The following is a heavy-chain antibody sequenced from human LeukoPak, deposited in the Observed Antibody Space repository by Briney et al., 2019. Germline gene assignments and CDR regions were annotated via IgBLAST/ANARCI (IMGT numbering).Heavy chain of an antibody. Sequence: GGSLRLSCAASGFTFRNYWMSWVRQAPGKGMEWVANIKEDGSEKHYVDSVKGRFTISRDNAKNSLYLQSLYLQMNSLRAEDTAVYYCARAHYSSFDYWGQGTLVTVSS. CDR2: IKEDGSEK. CDR1: GFTFRNYW. V-gene: IGHV3-7*01. J-gene: IGHJ4*02. CDR3: ARAHYSSFDY. D-gene: IGHD6-13*01.